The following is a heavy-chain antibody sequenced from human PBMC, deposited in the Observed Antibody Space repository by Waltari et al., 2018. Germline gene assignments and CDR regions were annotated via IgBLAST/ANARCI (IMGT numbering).Heavy chain of an antibody. CDR2: LYYSGST. V-gene: IGHV4-31*03. CDR1: GGSIRSGGYY. J-gene: IGHJ5*02. D-gene: IGHD5-12*01. Sequence: QVQLQESGPGLVKPSQTLSLTCTVSGGSIRSGGYYWSWIRQHPGKGLEWIGYLYYSGSTYYNPSLQSRVTISADTSNNQFSLKLSSVTAADTAVYYCARRDSGYDRRSARWFDPWGQGTLVTGSS. CDR3: ARRDSGYDRRSARWFDP.